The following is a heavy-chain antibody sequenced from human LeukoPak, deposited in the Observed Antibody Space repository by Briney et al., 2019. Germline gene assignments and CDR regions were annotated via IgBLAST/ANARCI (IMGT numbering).Heavy chain of an antibody. J-gene: IGHJ4*02. D-gene: IGHD1-1*01. Sequence: ASVKVSCKASGYTFTSYDINWVRQATGQGLEWMGWMNPNSGNTGYAQKLQGRVTMTTDTSTSTAYMELRSLRSDDTAVYYCATSYNWNAHFEDWGQGTLVTVSS. CDR3: ATSYNWNAHFED. CDR1: GYTFTSYD. CDR2: MNPNSGNT. V-gene: IGHV1-8*01.